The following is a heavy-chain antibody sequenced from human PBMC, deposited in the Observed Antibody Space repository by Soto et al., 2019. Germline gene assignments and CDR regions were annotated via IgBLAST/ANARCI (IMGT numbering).Heavy chain of an antibody. J-gene: IGHJ4*02. CDR2: IKSKTDGGTT. V-gene: IGHV3-15*07. CDR3: ARVVRGYSYGYDY. D-gene: IGHD5-18*01. CDR1: GFTFSNAW. Sequence: GGSLRLSCAASGFTFSNAWMNWVRQAPGKGLEWVGRIKSKTDGGTTDYAAPVKGRFTISRDDSKNTVYLQMNSLRAEDTAVYYCARVVRGYSYGYDYWGQGTLVTVSS.